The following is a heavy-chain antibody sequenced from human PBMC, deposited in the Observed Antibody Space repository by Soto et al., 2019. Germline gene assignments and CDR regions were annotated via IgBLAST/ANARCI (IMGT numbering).Heavy chain of an antibody. D-gene: IGHD3-9*01. CDR3: ARDGMTTGDS. J-gene: IGHJ4*02. CDR2: VFSSVSA. CDR1: GVSVRSYT. V-gene: IGHV4-4*07. Sequence: SETLSLTCIVSGVSVRSYTWSWVRQPANKGLEWIGRVFSSVSATYNPSLKSRVSISMGTAENRLPLRLDSVNAADAGVYFCARDGMTTGDSWGPGTLVTVSS.